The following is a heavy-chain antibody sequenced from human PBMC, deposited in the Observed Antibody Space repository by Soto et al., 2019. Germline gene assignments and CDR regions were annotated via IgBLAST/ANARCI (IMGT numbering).Heavy chain of an antibody. D-gene: IGHD6-13*01. CDR2: IDHSGSSHTGST. V-gene: IGHV4-34*01. J-gene: IGHJ4*02. CDR3: ARGRVSVAAAGYYFDY. CDR1: GGSFSGYY. Sequence: SETLSLTCAVYGGSFSGYYWSWIRQPPGKGLEWIGEIDHSGSSHTGSTNYNPSLKSPVTISVDTSKDQFSLRLTSVTAADTAVYYCARGRVSVAAAGYYFDYWGQGTLVTVSS.